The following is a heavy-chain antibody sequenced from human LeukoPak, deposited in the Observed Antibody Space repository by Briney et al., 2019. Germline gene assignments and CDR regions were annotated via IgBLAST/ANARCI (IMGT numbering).Heavy chain of an antibody. V-gene: IGHV3-23*01. D-gene: IGHD6-19*01. CDR3: AKDYSSGWYAYYFDS. J-gene: IGHJ4*02. CDR1: GYTFSNYA. CDR2: ISDSGGTT. Sequence: GGSLRLSCAASGYTFSNYAMSWVRQAPGKGLEWVSGISDSGGTTFYADSVKGRFTISRDNSKNTLYLQMISLKADDTAVYYCAKDYSSGWYAYYFDSWGQGNLVSVSS.